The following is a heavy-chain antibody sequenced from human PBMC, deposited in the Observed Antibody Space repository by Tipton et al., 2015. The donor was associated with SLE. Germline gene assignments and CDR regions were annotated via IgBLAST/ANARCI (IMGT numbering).Heavy chain of an antibody. V-gene: IGHV4-34*01. CDR3: ASGYSGYDSGWFDP. CDR2: INHSGST. D-gene: IGHD5-12*01. J-gene: IGHJ5*02. CDR1: GGSFSGYY. Sequence: SLTCAVYGGSFSGYYWSWIRQPPGKGLEWIGEINHSGSTNYNPSLKSRVTISVDTSKNQFSLKLSSVTAADTAVYYCASGYSGYDSGWFDPWGQGTLVTVSS.